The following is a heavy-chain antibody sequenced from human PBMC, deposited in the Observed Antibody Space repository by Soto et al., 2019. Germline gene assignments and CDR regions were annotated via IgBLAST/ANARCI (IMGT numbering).Heavy chain of an antibody. CDR3: ARNAPGVTGNFDY. CDR1: GYTFTTYA. Sequence: ASVKVSCKASGYTFTTYAMHWVRQAPRQRLERMGWINTGSGNTKYSQKFQGRVTITRDTSASTAYMDLSSLRSEDTAVYYCARNAPGVTGNFDYWGQGTLVTVSS. CDR2: INTGSGNT. D-gene: IGHD1-20*01. V-gene: IGHV1-3*04. J-gene: IGHJ4*02.